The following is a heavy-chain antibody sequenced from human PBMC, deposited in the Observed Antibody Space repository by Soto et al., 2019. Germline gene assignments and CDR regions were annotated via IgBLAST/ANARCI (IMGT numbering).Heavy chain of an antibody. CDR1: GGSFSGYY. CDR3: ARVRREGYCSSTSCYGFGGYTANYGMDV. CDR2: INHSGST. V-gene: IGHV4-34*01. D-gene: IGHD2-2*01. J-gene: IGHJ6*02. Sequence: LETLSLTCAVYGGSFSGYYWSWIRQPPGKGLEWIGEINHSGSTNYNPSLKSRVTISVDTSKNQFSLKLSSVTAADTAVYYCARVRREGYCSSTSCYGFGGYTANYGMDVWGQGTTVTVSS.